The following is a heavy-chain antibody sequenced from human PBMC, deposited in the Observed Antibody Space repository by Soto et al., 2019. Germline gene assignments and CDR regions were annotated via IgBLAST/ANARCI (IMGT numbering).Heavy chain of an antibody. Sequence: SETLSLTCAVYGGSFSGYYWSWIRQPPGKGLEWIGEINHSGSTNYNPSLKSRVTISVDTSKNQFSLKLSSVAAADTAVYYCARGQVRYYYGSGSPYRWFDPWGQGTLVTVSS. J-gene: IGHJ5*02. V-gene: IGHV4-34*01. D-gene: IGHD3-10*01. CDR3: ARGQVRYYYGSGSPYRWFDP. CDR2: INHSGST. CDR1: GGSFSGYY.